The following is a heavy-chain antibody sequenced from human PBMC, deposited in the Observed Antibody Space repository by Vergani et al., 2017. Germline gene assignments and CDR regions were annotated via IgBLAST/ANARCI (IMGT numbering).Heavy chain of an antibody. D-gene: IGHD4-11*01. CDR3: ASAGDYDSNYDHYYNYYYMDV. CDR1: GGTFSSYA. CDR2: IIPIFGTA. V-gene: IGHV1-69*01. Sequence: QVQLVQSGAEVKKPGSSVKVSCKASGGTFSSYAISWVRQAPGQGLEWMGGIIPIFGTANYAQKFQGRVTITADESTSTAYMELSSLGSEETAVYSCASAGDYDSNYDHYYNYYYMDVWGKGTTVTVSS. J-gene: IGHJ6*03.